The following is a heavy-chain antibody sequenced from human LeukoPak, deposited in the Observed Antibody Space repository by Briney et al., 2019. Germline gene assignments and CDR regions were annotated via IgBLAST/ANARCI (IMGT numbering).Heavy chain of an antibody. CDR3: ARVAGAGYYYYGMDV. CDR1: GFTFSSYA. D-gene: IGHD1-26*01. V-gene: IGHV3-23*01. Sequence: PGGSLRLSCAASGFTFSSYAMSWVRRAPGKGLEWVSAISGSGGSTYYADSVKGRFTISRDNSKNTLYLQMNSLRAEDTAVYYCARVAGAGYYYYGMDVWGQGTTVTVSS. J-gene: IGHJ6*02. CDR2: ISGSGGST.